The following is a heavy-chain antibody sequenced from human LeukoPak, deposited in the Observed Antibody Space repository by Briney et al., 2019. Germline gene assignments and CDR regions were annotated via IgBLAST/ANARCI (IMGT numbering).Heavy chain of an antibody. CDR3: ASSIAAAGDS. CDR2: IYHSGST. J-gene: IGHJ4*02. V-gene: IGHV4/OR15-8*01. CDR1: GDSISSSNW. D-gene: IGHD6-13*01. Sequence: SETLSLTCDVSGDSISSSNWWNWVRQPPGKGLEWIGGIYHSGSTNYNPSLKSRVTISMDTSKNQFSLKLSSVTAADTAVYYCASSIAAAGDSWGQGTLVTVSS.